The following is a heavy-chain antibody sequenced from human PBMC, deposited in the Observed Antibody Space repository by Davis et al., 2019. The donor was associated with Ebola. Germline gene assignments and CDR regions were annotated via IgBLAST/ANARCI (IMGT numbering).Heavy chain of an antibody. Sequence: ASVKVSCKASGYTFTSYDINWVRQATGQGLEWMGWMNPNSGNTGYAQKFQGRVTMTRNTSISTAYMELSSLRSEDTAVYYCARVLLSYYYYGMDVWGQGTTVTVSS. V-gene: IGHV1-8*01. CDR1: GYTFTSYD. J-gene: IGHJ6*02. D-gene: IGHD3-9*01. CDR3: ARVLLSYYYYGMDV. CDR2: MNPNSGNT.